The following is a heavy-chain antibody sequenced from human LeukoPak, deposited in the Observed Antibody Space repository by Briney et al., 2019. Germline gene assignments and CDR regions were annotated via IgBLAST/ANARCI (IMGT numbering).Heavy chain of an antibody. J-gene: IGHJ6*03. CDR3: ARSYCSSTSCPAHYYMDV. D-gene: IGHD2-2*01. V-gene: IGHV3-7*01. CDR2: IKQDGSEK. CDR1: GFKFSSFD. Sequence: GGSLRLSCASSGFKFSSFDMNWVRQAPGKGLEWVANIKQDGSEKYYVDSVKGRFTISRDNAKNSLYLQMNSLRAEDTAVYYCARSYCSSTSCPAHYYMDVWGKGTTVTVSS.